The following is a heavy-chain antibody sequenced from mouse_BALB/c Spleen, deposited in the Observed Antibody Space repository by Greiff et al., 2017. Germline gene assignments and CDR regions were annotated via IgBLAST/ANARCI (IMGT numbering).Heavy chain of an antibody. CDR1: GYSITSDYA. CDR3: ARSEYDVLAWFAY. J-gene: IGHJ3*01. V-gene: IGHV3-2*02. CDR2: ISYSGST. Sequence: DVQLQESGPGLVKPSQSLSLTCTVTGYSITSDYAWNWIRQFPGNKLEWMGYISYSGSTSYNPSLKSRISITRDTSKNQFFLQLNSVTTEDTATYYCARSEYDVLAWFAYWGQGTLVTVSA. D-gene: IGHD2-14*01.